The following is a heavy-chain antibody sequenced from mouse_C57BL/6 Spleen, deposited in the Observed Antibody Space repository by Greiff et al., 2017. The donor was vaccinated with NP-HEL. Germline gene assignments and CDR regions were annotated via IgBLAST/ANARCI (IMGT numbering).Heavy chain of an antibody. V-gene: IGHV5-6*01. CDR2: ISSGGSYT. D-gene: IGHD1-1*01. CDR3: ARHLIATSFDLDY. J-gene: IGHJ2*01. Sequence: EVQVVESGGDLVKPGGSLKLSCAASGFTFSSYGMSWVRQTPDKSLEWVAAISSGGSYTYYPDSVKGRFTISRDNAKNTLYLQMSSLKSEDADMYYCARHLIATSFDLDYWGQGTTVTVSS. CDR1: GFTFSSYG.